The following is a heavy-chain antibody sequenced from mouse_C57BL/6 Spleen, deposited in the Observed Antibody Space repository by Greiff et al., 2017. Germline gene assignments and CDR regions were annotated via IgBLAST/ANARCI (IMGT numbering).Heavy chain of an antibody. D-gene: IGHD2-3*01. V-gene: IGHV1-55*01. Sequence: QVQLQQPGAELVKPGASVKMSCKASGYTFTSYWITWVKQRPGQGLEWIGDIYPGSGSTNYNEKFKSKATLTVDTSSSTAYMQLSSLTSEDSAVYYGARRAGYYGLAMDYWGQGTSVTVSS. CDR1: GYTFTSYW. CDR2: IYPGSGST. J-gene: IGHJ4*01. CDR3: ARRAGYYGLAMDY.